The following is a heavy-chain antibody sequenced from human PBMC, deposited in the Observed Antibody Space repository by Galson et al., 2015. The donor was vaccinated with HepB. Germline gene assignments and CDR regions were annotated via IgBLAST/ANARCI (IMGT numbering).Heavy chain of an antibody. Sequence: QSGAEMKKPGESLQISCTASGYRFSTSWIGWVRQMPGRGLEWMAMIYPNDSDTRYNPSLEGHVIMSVDKSINTAYLQWRGLKPSDSGIYFCARTSGFPWGQGTQVTVSS. V-gene: IGHV5-51*03. J-gene: IGHJ5*02. D-gene: IGHD5-12*01. CDR1: GYRFSTSW. CDR2: IYPNDSDT. CDR3: ARTSGFP.